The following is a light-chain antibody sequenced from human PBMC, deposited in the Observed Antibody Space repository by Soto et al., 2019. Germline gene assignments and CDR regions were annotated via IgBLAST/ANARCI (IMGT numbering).Light chain of an antibody. CDR1: QGVTTN. V-gene: IGKV3-15*01. Sequence: EIVMTQSPGTLSVSPGERATLSCRAGQGVTTNFAWYQQKSGQSPRLLIYDVSIRATGVPARFSGTGSETDFTLTISGLQSEDSAVYFRQQYNNWPFSFGQGTRLEIK. J-gene: IGKJ5*01. CDR2: DVS. CDR3: QQYNNWPFS.